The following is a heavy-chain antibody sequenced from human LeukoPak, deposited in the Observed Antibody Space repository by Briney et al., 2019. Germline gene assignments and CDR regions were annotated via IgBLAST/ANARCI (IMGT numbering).Heavy chain of an antibody. V-gene: IGHV1-69*13. CDR3: ARDSGSYSAGHGWFDP. CDR1: GGTFSSYA. D-gene: IGHD1-26*01. Sequence: SVKVSCKASGGTFSSYAISWVRQAPGQGLEWMGGIIPIFGTANYAQKFQGRVTITADESTSTAYMELSRLRSEDTAVYYCARDSGSYSAGHGWFDPWGQGTLVTVSS. CDR2: IIPIFGTA. J-gene: IGHJ5*02.